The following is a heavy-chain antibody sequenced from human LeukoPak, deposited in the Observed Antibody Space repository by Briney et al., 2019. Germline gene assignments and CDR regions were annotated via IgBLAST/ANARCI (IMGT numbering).Heavy chain of an antibody. D-gene: IGHD3-10*01. V-gene: IGHV4-39*07. CDR1: SGSISTSNYY. Sequence: SETLSLTCTVSSGSISTSNYYWGWVRQPPGKALEWIVNIFYSGSTYYSPSLKSRVTISLDTSRNQFSLKLNSVTAADTAVYYCAKSKGYGLVDIWGQGTMVTVSS. J-gene: IGHJ3*02. CDR3: AKSKGYGLVDI. CDR2: IFYSGST.